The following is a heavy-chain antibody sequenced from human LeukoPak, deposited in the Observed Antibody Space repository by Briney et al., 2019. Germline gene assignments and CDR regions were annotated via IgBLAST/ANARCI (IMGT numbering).Heavy chain of an antibody. J-gene: IGHJ3*02. CDR1: GFTFDDYG. Sequence: GGSLRLSCAASGFTFDDYGMSWVRHAPGKGLEWVSGINWNGGSTGYADSVKGRFTISRDNAKNSLYLQMNSLRAEDTALYYCARDSVPAAEEGHAFDIWGQGTMVTVSS. V-gene: IGHV3-20*04. CDR3: ARDSVPAAEEGHAFDI. CDR2: INWNGGST. D-gene: IGHD2-2*01.